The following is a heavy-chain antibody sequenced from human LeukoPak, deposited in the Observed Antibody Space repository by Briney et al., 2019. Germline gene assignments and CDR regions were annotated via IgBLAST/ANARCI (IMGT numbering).Heavy chain of an antibody. CDR3: ARDLRPDY. CDR1: GFTFSSYS. V-gene: IGHV3-21*01. D-gene: IGHD3-3*01. Sequence: GGSPRLSCAASGFTFSSYSMNWVRQAPGKGLEWVSSITSSSTYIYYADSVKGRFTISRDNAKNSLYLQMNSLRAEDTAVYYCARDLRPDYWGQGTLVTVSS. CDR2: ITSSSTYI. J-gene: IGHJ4*02.